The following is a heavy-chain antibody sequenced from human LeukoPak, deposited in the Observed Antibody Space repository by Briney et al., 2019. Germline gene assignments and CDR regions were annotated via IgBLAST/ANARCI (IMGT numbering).Heavy chain of an antibody. CDR3: ARSGSGSSDYYYYMDV. Sequence: VASVKVSCKASGYTLTSYYMHWVRQAPGQGLEWMGIINPSGGSTSYAQKFQARVTMTRDTSTSTVYMELSSLRSEDTAVYYCARSGSGSSDYYYYMDVWGKGTTVTVSS. CDR1: GYTLTSYY. D-gene: IGHD3-10*01. J-gene: IGHJ6*03. V-gene: IGHV1-46*03. CDR2: INPSGGST.